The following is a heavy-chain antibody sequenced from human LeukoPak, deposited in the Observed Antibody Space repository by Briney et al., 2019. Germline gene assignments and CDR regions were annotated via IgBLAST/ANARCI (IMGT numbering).Heavy chain of an antibody. CDR3: ARDWRD. CDR1: GFTFSSYD. Sequence: PGGSLRLSCAASGFTFSSYDMNWVRQAPGKGLEWVSYISSSSRSTYYADSVKGRFTISRDNAKNSLYLQMNSLRAEDTAVCYCARDWRDWGQGTLVTVSS. J-gene: IGHJ4*02. CDR2: ISSSSRST. V-gene: IGHV3-48*04. D-gene: IGHD3-3*01.